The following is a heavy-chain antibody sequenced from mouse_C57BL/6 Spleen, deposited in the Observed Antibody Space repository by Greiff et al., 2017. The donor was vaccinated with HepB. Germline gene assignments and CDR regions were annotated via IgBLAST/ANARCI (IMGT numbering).Heavy chain of an antibody. D-gene: IGHD1-1*01. CDR3: ANYGTYYYAMDY. CDR1: GFSLTSYG. Sequence: VKLMESGPGLVQPSQSLSITCTVSGFSLTSYGVHWVRQSPGKGLEWLGVIWSGGSTGYNAAFISRLSISKDNSKSQVFFKMNSLQADDTAIYYCANYGTYYYAMDYWGQGTSVTVSS. J-gene: IGHJ4*01. CDR2: IWSGGST. V-gene: IGHV2-2*01.